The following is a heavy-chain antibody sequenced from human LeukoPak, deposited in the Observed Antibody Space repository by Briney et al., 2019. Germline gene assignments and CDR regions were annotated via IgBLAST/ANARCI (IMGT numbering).Heavy chain of an antibody. CDR2: ISAYNGNT. V-gene: IGHV1-18*01. J-gene: IGHJ4*02. D-gene: IGHD3-10*01. Sequence: GASVKVSCKASGYTFTSYGISWVRQAPGQGLEWMGWISAYNGNTNYAQKLQGRVTMTTDTSTSTAYMELRSLRSDDTAVYYCARESKYYYGSWNYYPLDYWGQGTLVTVSS. CDR3: ARESKYYYGSWNYYPLDY. CDR1: GYTFTSYG.